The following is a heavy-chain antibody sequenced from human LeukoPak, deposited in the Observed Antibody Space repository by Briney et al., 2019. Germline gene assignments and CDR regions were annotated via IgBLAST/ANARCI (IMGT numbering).Heavy chain of an antibody. V-gene: IGHV3-23*01. Sequence: PGGSLRLSRAASEFTFNSYAMSWVRQAPGKGLEWVSAISGSGGSTYYADSVKGRFTISRDNSKNTLYLQMNSLRAEDTAVYYCAKDGTWIQLWLYYWGQGTLVTVSS. CDR3: AKDGTWIQLWLYY. D-gene: IGHD5-18*01. CDR2: ISGSGGST. CDR1: EFTFNSYA. J-gene: IGHJ4*02.